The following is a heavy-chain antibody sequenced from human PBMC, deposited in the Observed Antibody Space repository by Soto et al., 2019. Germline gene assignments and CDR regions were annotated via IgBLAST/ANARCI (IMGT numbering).Heavy chain of an antibody. CDR2: IYYSGST. Sequence: PSETLSLTCTVSGGSISSGDYYWSWIRQHPGKSLEWIGYIYYSGSTYYNPSLKSRVTISVDTSKNQFSLKLSSVTAADTAVYYCARDAHYYDSRFDYWGQGALVTVSS. CDR1: GGSISSGDYY. V-gene: IGHV4-31*03. CDR3: ARDAHYYDSRFDY. D-gene: IGHD3-22*01. J-gene: IGHJ4*02.